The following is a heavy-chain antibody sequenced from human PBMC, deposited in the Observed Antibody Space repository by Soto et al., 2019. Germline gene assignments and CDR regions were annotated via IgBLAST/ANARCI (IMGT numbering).Heavy chain of an antibody. CDR2: ISSSGSII. CDR3: ARDLGYYESDGYFDY. Sequence: GGSLRLSCAASGFTFSDNYMSWIRQAPGKGLEWVSYISSSGSIIYYADSVKGRFTISRDNAKNSLYLQMNSLRAEDTAVYYCARDLGYYESDGYFDYWGQGXLVTVYS. J-gene: IGHJ4*02. D-gene: IGHD3-22*01. V-gene: IGHV3-11*01. CDR1: GFTFSDNY.